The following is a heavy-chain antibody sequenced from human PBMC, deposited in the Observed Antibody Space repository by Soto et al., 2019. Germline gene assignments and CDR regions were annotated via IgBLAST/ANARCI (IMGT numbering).Heavy chain of an antibody. CDR3: VGALTYEVPYYYYGMDV. D-gene: IGHD3-16*01. Sequence: PGGSLRLSCEASGFMFSTYLMSWVRQAPGKGLEWVANIKQGGNEKFYVDSVKGRFTISRDNAKKSLFLQMNSLRPEDTAVYYCVGALTYEVPYYYYGMDVCGQGTTVTVSS. CDR1: GFMFSTYL. J-gene: IGHJ6*02. CDR2: IKQGGNEK. V-gene: IGHV3-7*01.